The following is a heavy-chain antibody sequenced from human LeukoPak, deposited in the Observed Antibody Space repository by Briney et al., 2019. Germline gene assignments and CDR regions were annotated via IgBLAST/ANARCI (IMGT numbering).Heavy chain of an antibody. CDR2: IRTSAEGANYA. CDR1: GFSFTDYP. J-gene: IGHJ4*02. CDR3: ASDQRYAFDY. D-gene: IGHD3-9*01. Sequence: GGFLKLSCATSGFSFTDYPMNWVRQAPGKGLEWVSNIRTSAEGANYAYYADSVKGRVTISRDDAKNTLYLHMNSLRDDDTAVYYCASDQRYAFDYWGQGILVTVSP. V-gene: IGHV3-48*02.